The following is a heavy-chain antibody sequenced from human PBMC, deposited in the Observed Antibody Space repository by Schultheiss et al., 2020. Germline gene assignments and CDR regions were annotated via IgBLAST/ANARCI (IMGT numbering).Heavy chain of an antibody. CDR2: IYYSGTT. D-gene: IGHD6-25*01. CDR3: ARHKAGHRYDP. Sequence: SETLSLTCTVSGDSISSGDYFWGWVRQPPGRGLEWIGSIYYSGTTYYNPSLKSRVTISIDTSRNRFCLSLNSVTAADTAVFYCARHKAGHRYDPWGQGTLVTVSS. CDR1: GDSISSGDYF. V-gene: IGHV4-39*01. J-gene: IGHJ5*02.